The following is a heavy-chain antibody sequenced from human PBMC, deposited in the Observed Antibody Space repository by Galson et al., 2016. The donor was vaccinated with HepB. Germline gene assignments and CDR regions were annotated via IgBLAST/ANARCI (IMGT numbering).Heavy chain of an antibody. CDR3: AGDLGWQQLVLFWFDP. CDR2: IWYDGSIK. V-gene: IGHV3-33*01. CDR1: GFSFSSHG. Sequence: SLRLSCAASGFSFSSHGMHWVRQAPGKGLEWLAVIWYDGSIKHYTDSGKGRFIISIENSKHTLYLQMNSLRAEDTALYYCAGDLGWQQLVLFWFDPWGQGTLVTVSS. J-gene: IGHJ5*02. D-gene: IGHD6-13*01.